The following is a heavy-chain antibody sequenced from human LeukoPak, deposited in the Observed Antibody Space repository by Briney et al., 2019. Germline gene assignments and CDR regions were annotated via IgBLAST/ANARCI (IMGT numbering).Heavy chain of an antibody. CDR2: IIPIFGTA. Sequence: GASVKVSCKASGGTFSSYAISWVRQAPGQGLEWMGGIIPIFGTANYAQKFQGRVTITADESTSTAYMELSSLRSEDTAVYYCARPLYDGYCSGGSCYSTFDYWGQGTLVTVSS. D-gene: IGHD2-15*01. CDR1: GGTFSSYA. CDR3: ARPLYDGYCSGGSCYSTFDY. V-gene: IGHV1-69*13. J-gene: IGHJ4*02.